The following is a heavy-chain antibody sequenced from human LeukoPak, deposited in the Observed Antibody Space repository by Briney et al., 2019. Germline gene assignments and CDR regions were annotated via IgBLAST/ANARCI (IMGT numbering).Heavy chain of an antibody. CDR1: GYTLTELS. Sequence: ASVKVSCKVSGYTLTELSMHWVRQAPGKGLEWMGGFDPEDGETIYAQKFKGRVTMTEDTSTDTAYMELSSLRSEDTAVYYCATRDYDSSGSFDYWGQGTLVTVSS. J-gene: IGHJ4*02. D-gene: IGHD3-22*01. CDR3: ATRDYDSSGSFDY. V-gene: IGHV1-24*01. CDR2: FDPEDGET.